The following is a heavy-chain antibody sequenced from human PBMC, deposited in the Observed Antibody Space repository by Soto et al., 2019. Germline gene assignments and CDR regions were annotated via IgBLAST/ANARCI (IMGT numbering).Heavy chain of an antibody. CDR3: ARDGGVGANYYGMDV. CDR2: IGTAGDT. CDR1: GFTFSSYD. J-gene: IGHJ6*02. Sequence: HPGGSLRLSCAASGFTFSSYDMHWVRQATGKGLEWVSAIGTAGDTYYPGSVKGRFTISRENAKNSLYLQMNSLRAGDTAVYYCARDGGVGANYYGMDVWGQGTTVTVSS. D-gene: IGHD1-26*01. V-gene: IGHV3-13*01.